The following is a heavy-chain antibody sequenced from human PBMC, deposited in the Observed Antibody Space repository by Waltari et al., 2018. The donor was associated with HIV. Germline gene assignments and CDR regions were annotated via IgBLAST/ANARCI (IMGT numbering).Heavy chain of an antibody. CDR3: ARLDVGDEVLDF. Sequence: EVQLVQSGAEVKKPGESLKISCKGSGYSFTNYWIGWVRQMPGKGLEWMGIIYPGESDIRDRPSCQGQVTISADKSINTGYMQWSSLKASDSAMYYCARLDVGDEVLDFWGQGTLVAVSS. CDR2: IYPGESDI. CDR1: GYSFTNYW. V-gene: IGHV5-51*01. D-gene: IGHD1-26*01. J-gene: IGHJ4*02.